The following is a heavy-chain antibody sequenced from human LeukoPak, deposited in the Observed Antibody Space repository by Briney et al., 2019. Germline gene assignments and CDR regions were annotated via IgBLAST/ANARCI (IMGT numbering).Heavy chain of an antibody. CDR3: ARVRDYGLIDP. CDR1: GFTFSSYG. D-gene: IGHD4-17*01. Sequence: LPGGSLRLSCAASGFTFSSYGMHWVRQAPGKGLEWVAVIWYDGSNKYYADSVKGRFTISRDNSKNTLYLQINSLRAEDTAVYYCARVRDYGLIDPWGQGTLVTVSS. CDR2: IWYDGSNK. V-gene: IGHV3-33*01. J-gene: IGHJ5*02.